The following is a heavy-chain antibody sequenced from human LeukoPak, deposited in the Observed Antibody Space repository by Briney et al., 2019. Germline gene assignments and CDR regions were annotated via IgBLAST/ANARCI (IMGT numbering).Heavy chain of an antibody. Sequence: SETLSLTCTVSGGSINSYYWSWIRQPPGKGLEWIGYIYYSGSTNYNPSLKSRVTISVDTSKNQFSLKLSSVTAADTAVYYCARGINGYSYGPYYGMDVWGQGTTVTVSS. CDR1: GGSINSYY. J-gene: IGHJ6*02. CDR3: ARGINGYSYGPYYGMDV. V-gene: IGHV4-59*01. D-gene: IGHD5-18*01. CDR2: IYYSGST.